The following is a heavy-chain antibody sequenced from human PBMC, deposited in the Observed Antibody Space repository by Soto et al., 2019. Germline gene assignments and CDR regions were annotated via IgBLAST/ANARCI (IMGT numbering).Heavy chain of an antibody. V-gene: IGHV1-18*01. CDR3: ARARAIWAHDAGVYGGDY. Sequence: QVQLVQSGAEVKKPGASVKVSCKASGYTFTSYGISWVRQAPGQGLEWMGWISAYNGNTNYAQKLQGRVTMTTDTSTSTADMELRSLRSDDTAVYYCARARAIWAHDAGVYGGDYWGQGTLVTVSS. J-gene: IGHJ4*02. D-gene: IGHD4-17*01. CDR2: ISAYNGNT. CDR1: GYTFTSYG.